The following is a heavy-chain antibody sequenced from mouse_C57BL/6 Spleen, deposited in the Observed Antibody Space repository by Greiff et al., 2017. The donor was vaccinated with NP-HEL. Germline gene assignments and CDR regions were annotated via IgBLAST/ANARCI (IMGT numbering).Heavy chain of an antibody. V-gene: IGHV3-1*01. CDR1: GYSITSGYD. CDR3: AREDDGSSYGYFDV. Sequence: EVKLVESGPGMVKPSQSLSLTCTVSGYSITSGYDWHWIRHFPGNKLEWMGYISYSGSTNYNPSLKSRISITHDTSKNTFFLKLNSVTTEDTSTYYCAREDDGSSYGYFDVWGTGTTVTVSS. D-gene: IGHD1-1*01. J-gene: IGHJ1*03. CDR2: ISYSGST.